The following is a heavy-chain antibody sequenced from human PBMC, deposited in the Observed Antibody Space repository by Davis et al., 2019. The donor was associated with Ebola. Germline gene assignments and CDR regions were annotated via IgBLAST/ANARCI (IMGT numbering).Heavy chain of an antibody. CDR2: IKSKANSYTT. CDR3: AADVPTQGGGEFDY. V-gene: IGHV3-73*01. Sequence: GGSLRLSCAGSGFTFSASSMHWVRQASGKGLEWVGRIKSKANSYTTAYTASVKGRFAISRDDSRNTVDLQMDSLTTEDSAVYFCAADVPTQGGGEFDYWGQGTLVTVSS. CDR1: GFTFSASS. J-gene: IGHJ4*02. D-gene: IGHD1-26*01.